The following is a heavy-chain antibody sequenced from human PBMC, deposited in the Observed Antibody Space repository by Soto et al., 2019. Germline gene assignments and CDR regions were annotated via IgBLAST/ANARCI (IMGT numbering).Heavy chain of an antibody. D-gene: IGHD3-10*01. CDR3: ARDYSPNHGRSRVRGVEYYFDY. V-gene: IGHV1-2*04. Sequence: ASVKVSSKVSVYTFTGYHMHRVRQAPGQGLEWMGWINPNSGGTNYAQKFQGWVTMTRDTSISTAYMELSRLRSDDTAVYYCARDYSPNHGRSRVRGVEYYFDYWGQGTLVTVSS. CDR1: VYTFTGYH. CDR2: INPNSGGT. J-gene: IGHJ4*02.